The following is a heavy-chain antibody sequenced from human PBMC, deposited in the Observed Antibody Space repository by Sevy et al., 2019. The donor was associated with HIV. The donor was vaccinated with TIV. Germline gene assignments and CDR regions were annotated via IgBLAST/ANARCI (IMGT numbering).Heavy chain of an antibody. D-gene: IGHD3-9*01. V-gene: IGHV3-30*18. CDR1: GFTFSSYG. CDR2: ISYDGSNK. Sequence: GGSLRLSCAASGFTFSSYGMHWVRQAPGKGLEWVAVISYDGSNKYYADSVKGRFTISRDNSKNTLYLQMNSLRAEDRAVYYCAKSRPADYDILTGYLFRDTNNWFDPWGQGTLVTVSS. CDR3: AKSRPADYDILTGYLFRDTNNWFDP. J-gene: IGHJ5*02.